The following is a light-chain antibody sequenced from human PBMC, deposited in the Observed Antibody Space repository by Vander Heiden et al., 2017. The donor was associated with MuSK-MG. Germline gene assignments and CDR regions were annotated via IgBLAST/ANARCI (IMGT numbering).Light chain of an antibody. Sequence: EIVMPQSPATLSVSPGERATLSCRASQSVSSNLAWYQQKPGQAPRLLIYGASTRATGKPARLSGSEYGIEFTLTISSRQSEDFAVYYCQQHNNWPPFTFGQGTKLEIK. CDR2: GAS. V-gene: IGKV3-15*01. J-gene: IGKJ2*01. CDR3: QQHNNWPPFT. CDR1: QSVSSN.